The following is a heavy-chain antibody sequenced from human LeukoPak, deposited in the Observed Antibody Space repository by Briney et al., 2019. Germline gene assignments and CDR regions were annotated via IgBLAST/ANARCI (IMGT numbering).Heavy chain of an antibody. D-gene: IGHD5-24*01. CDR1: GGTISSGYYY. CDR2: IYYSGST. J-gene: IGHJ4*02. V-gene: IGHV4-30-4*01. CDR3: ARVSSRWLQDYYFDY. Sequence: SETLSLTCTVSGGTISSGYYYWSWIRQPPGKGLEWIGYIYYSGSTYYNPSLKSRVTISVDTSKNQFSLKLSSVTAADTAVYYCARVSSRWLQDYYFDYWGQGTLVTVSS.